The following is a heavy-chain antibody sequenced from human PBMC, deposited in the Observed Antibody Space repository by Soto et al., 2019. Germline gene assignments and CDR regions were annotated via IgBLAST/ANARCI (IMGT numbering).Heavy chain of an antibody. CDR3: ARTTPDLAARPLDY. J-gene: IGHJ4*02. V-gene: IGHV3-33*01. CDR2: IWYDGSNK. CDR1: GFTFSSYG. D-gene: IGHD6-6*01. Sequence: QVQQVESGGGVVQPGRSLGLSCAASGFTFSSYGMHWLRQAPGKGLEWVAVIWYDGSNKYYADSVKGRFTISRDNSKNTLYLQMNSLRAEDTAVYYCARTTPDLAARPLDYWGQGTLVTVSS.